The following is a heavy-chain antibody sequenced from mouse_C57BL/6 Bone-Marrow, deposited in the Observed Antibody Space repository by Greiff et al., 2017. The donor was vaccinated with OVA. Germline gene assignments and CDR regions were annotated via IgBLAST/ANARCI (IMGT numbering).Heavy chain of an antibody. D-gene: IGHD1-1*01. CDR2: INPGSGGT. V-gene: IGHV1-54*01. J-gene: IGHJ2*01. CDR3: ARYYGSEGNYYFDY. Sequence: VQLQQSGAELVRPGTSVKVSCKASGYAFTNYLIEWVKQRPGQGLEWIGVINPGSGGTNYNEKFKGKATLTADKSSSTAYMQLSSLTSEDSAVSFCARYYGSEGNYYFDYWGQGTTLTVSS. CDR1: GYAFTNYL.